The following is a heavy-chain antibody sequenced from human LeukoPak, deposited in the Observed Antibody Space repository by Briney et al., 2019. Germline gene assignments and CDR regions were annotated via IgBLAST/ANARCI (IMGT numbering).Heavy chain of an antibody. CDR2: IHHSGST. D-gene: IGHD5-24*01. CDR1: GYPISGGYY. Sequence: SEILSLTCNVSGYPISGGYYWGWIRQPPGKGLEWIASIHHSGSTYYNPSLKSRITISMDTSKNQFSLKLTSVTAADTSIYYCARDEDGYIYDYWGQGTLVTVSS. J-gene: IGHJ4*02. CDR3: ARDEDGYIYDY. V-gene: IGHV4-38-2*02.